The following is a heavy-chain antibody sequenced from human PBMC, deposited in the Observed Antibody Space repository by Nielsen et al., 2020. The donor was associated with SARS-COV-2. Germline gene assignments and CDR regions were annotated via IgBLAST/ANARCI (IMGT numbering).Heavy chain of an antibody. CDR3: ARALVPGFLLFWGY. J-gene: IGHJ4*02. V-gene: IGHV4-61*01. CDR2: IFYRGNT. CDR1: GGSISTGSHY. D-gene: IGHD3-16*01. Sequence: SETLSLTCIVSGGSISTGSHYWSWIRQPPGKGLEWIGYIFYRGNTNYNPSLKSRVTISVDTSKNQFSLKVNSVTAADTAVYYCARALVPGFLLFWGYWGQGALVTVSS.